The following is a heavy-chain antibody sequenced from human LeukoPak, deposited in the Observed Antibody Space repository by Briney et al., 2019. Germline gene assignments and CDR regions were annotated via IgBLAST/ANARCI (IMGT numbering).Heavy chain of an antibody. CDR2: IYHSGST. V-gene: IGHV4-30-2*01. D-gene: IGHD6-13*01. Sequence: SETLSLTCTVSGGSISSGGYYWSWIRQPPGKGLEWIGYIYHSGSTYYNPSLKSRVTISVDRPKNQFFLKLSSVTAADTAVYYCARVLAAAGTIYYYYMDVWGKGTTVTVSS. CDR3: ARVLAAAGTIYYYYMDV. CDR1: GGSISSGGYY. J-gene: IGHJ6*03.